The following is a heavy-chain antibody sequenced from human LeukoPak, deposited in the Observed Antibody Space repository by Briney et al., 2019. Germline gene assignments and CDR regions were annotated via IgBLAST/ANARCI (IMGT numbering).Heavy chain of an antibody. CDR3: ARPHYYYGMDV. J-gene: IGHJ6*02. V-gene: IGHV4-39*01. CDR1: GGSISSSSYY. Sequence: SETQSLTCTVSGGSISSSSYYWGWIRQPPGKGLEWIGSIYYSGSTYYNPSLKSRVTISVDTSKNQFSLKLSSVTAADTAVYYCARPHYYYGMDVWGQGTTVTVSS. CDR2: IYYSGST.